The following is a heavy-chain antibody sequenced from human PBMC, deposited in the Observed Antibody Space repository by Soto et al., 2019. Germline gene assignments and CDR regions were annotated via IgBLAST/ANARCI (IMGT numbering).Heavy chain of an antibody. CDR1: GFSLSTRGVC. CDR2: IDWDDDT. V-gene: IGHV2-70*01. Sequence: SGPTLVNPTQTLTLTCTFSGFSLSTRGVCVSWIRQPPGKPLEWLALIDWDDDTYYSTSLKTRLTISKDTSKTQVVLTMTNVDPVDTATYYCARSYDSSGFPSYFDVWGRGTLVTVS. J-gene: IGHJ2*01. CDR3: ARSYDSSGFPSYFDV. D-gene: IGHD3-22*01.